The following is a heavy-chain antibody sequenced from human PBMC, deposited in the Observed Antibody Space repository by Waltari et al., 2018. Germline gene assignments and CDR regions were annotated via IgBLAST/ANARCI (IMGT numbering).Heavy chain of an antibody. J-gene: IGHJ4*02. V-gene: IGHV1-18*01. CDR1: GYALTNYG. CDR3: ARISTGYTRGFFNF. Sequence: QVQLVQSGAEVKKPGASVKVSCKASGYALTNYGIGWVRQAPGQGLEWMGWISTYNGQTKYTQKFQGRVTMTTDTATSTVHLDLRSLKADDTAVYYCARISTGYTRGFFNFWGQGTLVTVSS. CDR2: ISTYNGQT. D-gene: IGHD2-8*02.